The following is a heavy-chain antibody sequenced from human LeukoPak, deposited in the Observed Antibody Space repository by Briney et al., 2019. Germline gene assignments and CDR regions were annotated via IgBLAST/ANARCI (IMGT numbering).Heavy chain of an antibody. CDR3: AKEVTKHDAFDT. CDR2: ISWNSGSI. J-gene: IGHJ3*02. CDR1: GFTFDDYA. D-gene: IGHD2-21*02. Sequence: QPGRSLRLSCAASGFTFDDYAMHWVRQAPGKGLEWVSGISWNSGSIGYADSVKGRFTISRDNAKNSLYLQMNSLRAEDTALYYCAKEVTKHDAFDTWGKGTMVTVSS. V-gene: IGHV3-9*01.